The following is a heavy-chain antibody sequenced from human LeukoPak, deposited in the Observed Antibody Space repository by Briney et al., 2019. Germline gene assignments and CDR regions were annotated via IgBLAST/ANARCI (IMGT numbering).Heavy chain of an antibody. Sequence: PGGTLRLSCAASGFSFSSYGMNWVRQAPGKGLEWLSYISGSSSTIYYADSVKGRFTISRDNSKNTLYLQMNSLRAEDTAVYYCARGGSYLSAFDIWGQGTMVTVSS. CDR3: ARGGSYLSAFDI. J-gene: IGHJ3*02. CDR1: GFSFSSYG. D-gene: IGHD1-26*01. CDR2: ISGSSSTI. V-gene: IGHV3-48*01.